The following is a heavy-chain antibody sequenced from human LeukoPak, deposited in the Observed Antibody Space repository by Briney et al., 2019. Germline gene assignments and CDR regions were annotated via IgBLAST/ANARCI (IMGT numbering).Heavy chain of an antibody. V-gene: IGHV4-34*01. CDR3: ARSYYDFWSGYYARYFDL. CDR1: GGSFSGYY. D-gene: IGHD3-3*01. J-gene: IGHJ2*01. Sequence: SETLSLTCAVYGGSFSGYYWSWIRQPPGKGLEWMGEINHSGSTNYNPSLKSRVTISVDTSKNQFSLKLSSVTAADTAVYYCARSYYDFWSGYYARYFDLWGRGTLVTVSS. CDR2: INHSGST.